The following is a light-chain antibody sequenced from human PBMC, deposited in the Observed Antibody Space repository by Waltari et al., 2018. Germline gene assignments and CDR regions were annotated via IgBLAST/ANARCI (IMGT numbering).Light chain of an antibody. Sequence: QSALTQPASVSGSLGQSITISCTGSSSDVGAYKYVSWYQQHPGKAPKVMIYEVTNRPSGVSNRFSGSKSGNTASLTISGLQAEDEADYYCSSYTIPTTWVFGGGTKLTVL. J-gene: IGLJ3*02. CDR2: EVT. CDR1: SSDVGAYKY. CDR3: SSYTIPTTWV. V-gene: IGLV2-14*01.